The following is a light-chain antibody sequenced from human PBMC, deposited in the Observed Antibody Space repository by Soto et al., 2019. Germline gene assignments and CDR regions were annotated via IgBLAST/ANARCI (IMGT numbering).Light chain of an antibody. CDR3: SSYTSRSSSTXV. J-gene: IGLJ1*01. CDR2: DVS. V-gene: IGLV2-14*01. CDR1: SSDVCGYNY. Sequence: QSVLTQPASVSGSPEQSITISCTGTSSDVCGYNYVSWYQQHPGKAPKLMIYDVSNRPSGVSNRFSGSKSGNTASLTISGLQAEDEADYYCSSYTSRSSSTXVFGTGTKVTVL.